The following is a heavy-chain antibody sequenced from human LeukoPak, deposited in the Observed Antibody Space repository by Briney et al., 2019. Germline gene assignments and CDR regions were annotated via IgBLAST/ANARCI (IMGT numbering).Heavy chain of an antibody. J-gene: IGHJ4*02. CDR3: TTDSSSSDY. D-gene: IGHD6-13*01. Sequence: VGSLRISCAASGFTLSNAWMSWVRQAPGKGREWVGRIKSKTDGGTTDYAAPVKGRFTISRDDSKNTLYLQMNSLKTEDTAVYYCTTDSSSSDYWGQGTLVTVSS. V-gene: IGHV3-15*01. CDR2: IKSKTDGGTT. CDR1: GFTLSNAW.